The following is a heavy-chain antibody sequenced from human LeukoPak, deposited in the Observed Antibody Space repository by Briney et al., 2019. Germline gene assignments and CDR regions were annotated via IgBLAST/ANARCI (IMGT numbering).Heavy chain of an antibody. CDR1: AFTFRTYW. CDR2: IKQDGSEK. V-gene: IGHV3-7*04. D-gene: IGHD6-19*01. CDR3: ARDDRPSSGWYRRGYYGMDV. Sequence: PGRTLRLSCAASAFTFRTYWMSWVRQAPGKGLEWVANIKQDGSEKYYVDSVKGRFTISRDNAKNSLYLQMNSLRAEDTAVYYCARDDRPSSGWYRRGYYGMDVWGQGTTVTVSS. J-gene: IGHJ6*02.